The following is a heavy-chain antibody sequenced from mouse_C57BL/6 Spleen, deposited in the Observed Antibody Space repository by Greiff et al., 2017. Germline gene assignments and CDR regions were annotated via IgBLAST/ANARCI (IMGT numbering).Heavy chain of an antibody. D-gene: IGHD2-3*01. CDR1: GYSFTGYY. CDR3: ARDGYPFDY. V-gene: IGHV1-42*01. J-gene: IGHJ2*01. Sequence: DVQLVESGPELVKPGASVKISCKASGYSFTGYYMNWVKQSPEKSLEWIGEINPSTGGTTYNQKFKAKATLTVDKSSSAAYMQLKSLTSEDSAVYYCARDGYPFDYWGQGTTLTVSS. CDR2: INPSTGGT.